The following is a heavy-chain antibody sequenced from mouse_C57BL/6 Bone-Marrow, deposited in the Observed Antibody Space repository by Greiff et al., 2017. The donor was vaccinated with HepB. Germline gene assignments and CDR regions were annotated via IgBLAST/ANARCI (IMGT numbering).Heavy chain of an antibody. J-gene: IGHJ3*01. CDR2: IDPSDSYT. V-gene: IGHV1-69*01. CDR3: ARRGDFWFGY. Sequence: QVQLQQPGAELVMPGASVKLSCKASGYTFTSYWMHWVKQRPGQGLEWIGEIDPSDSYTNYNQKFKGKSTLTVDKSSRTAYMQLSSLTSEDSAVYYCARRGDFWFGYWGHGTLVTVSA. CDR1: GYTFTSYW.